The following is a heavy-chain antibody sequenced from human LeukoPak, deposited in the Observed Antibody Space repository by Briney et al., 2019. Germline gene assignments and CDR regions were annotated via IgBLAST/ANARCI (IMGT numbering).Heavy chain of an antibody. CDR2: IYSGGST. CDR1: GFTVSSNY. V-gene: IGHV3-66*01. Sequence: PGGSLRLSCAASGFTVSSNYMSWVRQAPGKGLEWVSVIYSGGSTYYADSVKGRFTISRDNSKNTLYLQINSLRTEDTAVYYCARGASSGWYGNAFDIWGQGTMVTVSS. CDR3: ARGASSGWYGNAFDI. J-gene: IGHJ3*02. D-gene: IGHD6-19*01.